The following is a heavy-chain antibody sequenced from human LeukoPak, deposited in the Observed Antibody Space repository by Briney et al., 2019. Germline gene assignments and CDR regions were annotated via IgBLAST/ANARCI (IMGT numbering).Heavy chain of an antibody. V-gene: IGHV3-64*01. CDR2: ISSNGGST. CDR3: ARGLRYSSSSYYFDY. Sequence: GGSLRLTXAASGFTFSSYAMHWARQAPGKGLEYVSAISSNGGSTYYANSVKGRFTISRDNSKNTLYLQMGSLRAEDMAVYYCARGLRYSSSSYYFDYWGQGTLVTVSS. J-gene: IGHJ4*02. D-gene: IGHD6-6*01. CDR1: GFTFSSYA.